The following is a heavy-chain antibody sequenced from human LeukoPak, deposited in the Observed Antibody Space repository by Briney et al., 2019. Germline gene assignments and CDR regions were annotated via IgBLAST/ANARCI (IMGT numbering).Heavy chain of an antibody. CDR1: GFTFISYW. D-gene: IGHD5-18*01. CDR3: ARVQRGYSYNPLGYYYYYMDV. J-gene: IGHJ6*03. V-gene: IGHV3-7*01. CDR2: IKQDGSEK. Sequence: GGSLRLPCAASGFTFISYWLTWVRQAPGKGLEWVANIKQDGSEKYYVGSVKGRFTISRDNAKNSLYLQMNSLRAEDTAVYYCARVQRGYSYNPLGYYYYYMDVWGKGTTVTVSS.